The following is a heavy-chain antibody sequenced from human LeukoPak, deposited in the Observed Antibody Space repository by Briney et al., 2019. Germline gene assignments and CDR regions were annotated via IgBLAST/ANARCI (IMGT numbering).Heavy chain of an antibody. Sequence: GGSLRLSCAASGFTFSDYYMSWIRQPPGKGLEWVSSISGTSTYIYYADSVKGRFTISRGNARNSLFLQMNNLRVDDSAVYYCAREYTAMAYDYWGQGNLVTVSS. V-gene: IGHV3-11*06. CDR2: ISGTSTYI. CDR3: AREYTAMAYDY. D-gene: IGHD5-18*01. CDR1: GFTFSDYY. J-gene: IGHJ4*02.